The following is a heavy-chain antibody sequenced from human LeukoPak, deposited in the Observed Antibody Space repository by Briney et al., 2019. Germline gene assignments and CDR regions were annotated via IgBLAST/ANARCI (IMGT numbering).Heavy chain of an antibody. V-gene: IGHV4-30-4*01. J-gene: IGHJ3*02. CDR1: GGSISSGDYY. Sequence: SQTLSLTCTVSGGSISSGDYYWGWVRQPPGRGREWIGYIYYSGSTYYNPSLKSRVTISVDTSKNQFSLKLSSVTAADTAVYYCAREWVGATPSAFDIWGQGTMVTVSS. CDR2: IYYSGST. D-gene: IGHD1-26*01. CDR3: AREWVGATPSAFDI.